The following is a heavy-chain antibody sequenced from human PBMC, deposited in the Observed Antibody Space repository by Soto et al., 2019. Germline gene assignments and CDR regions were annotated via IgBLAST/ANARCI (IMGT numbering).Heavy chain of an antibody. CDR1: GDRFSSYT. CDR3: AGKVETPMDWGAGGFGWFDP. CDR2: VDPFLGKA. J-gene: IGHJ5*02. V-gene: IGHV1-69*02. D-gene: IGHD5-18*01. Sequence: QVQLVQSGAEVKKPGSSVKVSCKASGDRFSSYTIDWVRQAPGQGLEWMGRVDPFLGKAKYGQKFQGRVTITADKFTSTAYMERSGLGSEDTAVFYCAGKVETPMDWGAGGFGWFDPWGQGSLVTVSS.